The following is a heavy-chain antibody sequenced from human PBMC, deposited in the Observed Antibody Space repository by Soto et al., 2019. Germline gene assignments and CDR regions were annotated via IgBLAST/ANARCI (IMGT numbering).Heavy chain of an antibody. V-gene: IGHV3-30*03. CDR1: GFNFNDHA. Sequence: GGSLRLSCAASGFNFNDHAMHWVRQAPGKGLEWVAVLSYDGSNKKYADSVRGRFTISRDNSENTLYLQMDGLRPEDTALYFCATENIGSNWGLLEFDYWGQGTSVTVSS. D-gene: IGHD7-27*01. CDR2: LSYDGSNK. J-gene: IGHJ4*02. CDR3: ATENIGSNWGLLEFDY.